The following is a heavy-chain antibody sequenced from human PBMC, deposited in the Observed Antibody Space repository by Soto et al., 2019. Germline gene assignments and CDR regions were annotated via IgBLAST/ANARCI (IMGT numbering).Heavy chain of an antibody. CDR1: GFTFSSYA. CDR2: ISYDGGNK. CDR3: ARPEGYSYGYGFDY. D-gene: IGHD5-18*01. V-gene: IGHV3-30-3*01. J-gene: IGHJ4*02. Sequence: QVQLVESGGGVVQPGRSLRLSCAASGFTFSSYAMHWVRQAPGKGLEWVAVISYDGGNKYYADSVKGRFTISRDNSKNTLYLQMNSLRAEDTAVYYCARPEGYSYGYGFDYWGQGTLVTVSS.